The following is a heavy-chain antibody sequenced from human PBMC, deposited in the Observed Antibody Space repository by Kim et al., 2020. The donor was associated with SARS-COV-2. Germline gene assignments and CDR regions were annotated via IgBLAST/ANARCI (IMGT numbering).Heavy chain of an antibody. CDR3: ARVYPDIVVVPDNWFDP. J-gene: IGHJ5*02. CDR2: IIPIFGTA. Sequence: SVKVSCKASGGTFSSYAISWVRQAPGQGLEWMGGIIPIFGTANYAQKFQGRVTITADESTSTAYMELSSLRSEDTAVYYCARVYPDIVVVPDNWFDPWGQGTLVTVSS. V-gene: IGHV1-69*13. D-gene: IGHD2-2*01. CDR1: GGTFSSYA.